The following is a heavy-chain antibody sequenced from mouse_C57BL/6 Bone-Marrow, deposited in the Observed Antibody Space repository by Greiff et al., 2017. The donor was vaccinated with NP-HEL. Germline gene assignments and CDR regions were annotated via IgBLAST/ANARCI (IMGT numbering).Heavy chain of an antibody. D-gene: IGHD2-5*01. Sequence: EVHLVESGGDLVKPGGSLKLSCAASGFTFSSYGMSWVRQTPDKRLEWVATISSGGSNTYYPDSVKGRFTISRDNAKNTLYLQMSSLKSEDTAMYYCARHYYSNYFDYWGQGTTLTVSS. CDR2: ISSGGSNT. CDR3: ARHYYSNYFDY. CDR1: GFTFSSYG. V-gene: IGHV5-6*01. J-gene: IGHJ2*01.